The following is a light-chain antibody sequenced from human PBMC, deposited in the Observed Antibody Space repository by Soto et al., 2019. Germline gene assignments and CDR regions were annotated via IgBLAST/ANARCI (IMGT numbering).Light chain of an antibody. CDR1: QSVSSSY. CDR2: RAS. V-gene: IGKV3-20*01. J-gene: IGKJ2*01. CDR3: QQYGSSLYT. Sequence: EIVLTQSPGTLSLSPGERATLSCRASQSVSSSYLAWYQQKPGQAPRLLIYRASSRATGIPDRFSGSGSGTDFTLNISRLEPEDFAVYYCQQYGSSLYTFGQGTKLEIK.